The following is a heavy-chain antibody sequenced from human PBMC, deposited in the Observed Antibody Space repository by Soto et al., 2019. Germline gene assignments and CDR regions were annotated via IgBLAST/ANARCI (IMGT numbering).Heavy chain of an antibody. Sequence: EGQLVESGGGLVQPGGSLTLSCTASGFTFSRYWMNWVRQAPGKGLEWVANIRQDGSDKYYGDSVTGRFTISRDNAKNSLFLQMSNLRAEDTAVYYCARTLGYCSGGKCYTALDYWGQGTLVTVSS. CDR1: GFTFSRYW. D-gene: IGHD2-15*01. CDR3: ARTLGYCSGGKCYTALDY. CDR2: IRQDGSDK. V-gene: IGHV3-7*04. J-gene: IGHJ4*02.